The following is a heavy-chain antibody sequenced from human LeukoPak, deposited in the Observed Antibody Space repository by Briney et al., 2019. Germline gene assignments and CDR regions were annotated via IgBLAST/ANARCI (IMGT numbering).Heavy chain of an antibody. D-gene: IGHD1-26*01. J-gene: IGHJ4*02. CDR2: IWRDGSHK. CDR3: AKSSIMFAAGRLGSIDF. Sequence: GGSLRLSCVASGFAFNDFAMYWGRQAPGKGLDWVAVIWRDGSHKYYAHSIKGRFTISRDNSKNTLYLQMSSLRAEDTAVYYCAKSSIMFAAGRLGSIDFWGQGTLVTVSS. V-gene: IGHV3-33*06. CDR1: GFAFNDFA.